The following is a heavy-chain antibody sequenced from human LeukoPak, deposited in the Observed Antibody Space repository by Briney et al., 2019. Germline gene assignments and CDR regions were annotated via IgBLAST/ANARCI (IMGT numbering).Heavy chain of an antibody. V-gene: IGHV4-34*01. D-gene: IGHD4-11*01. J-gene: IGHJ4*02. CDR1: GGSFNDYY. CDR3: ARAEWATVATFDY. CDR2: INRSGSA. Sequence: SETLSLTCALYGGSFNDYYWSWIRQPPGKGLEWIGEINRSGSANYNPSLKSRVTISVDTSKNQFSLKLSSVTAADTAVYYCARAEWATVATFDYWGQGTLVTVSS.